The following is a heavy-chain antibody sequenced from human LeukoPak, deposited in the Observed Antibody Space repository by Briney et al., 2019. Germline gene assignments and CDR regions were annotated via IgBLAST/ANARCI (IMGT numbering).Heavy chain of an antibody. CDR1: GFTFSSYS. CDR3: AKDEYDFWSGYRDY. Sequence: GGSLRLSCVASGFTFSSYSMHWVRQAPGKGLEWVAVVANDESYNYYADSVKGRFTISRDNSKNTLYLQMNSLRAEDTAVYYCAKDEYDFWSGYRDYWGHGTLVTVSS. D-gene: IGHD3-3*01. CDR2: VANDESYN. J-gene: IGHJ4*01. V-gene: IGHV3-30*04.